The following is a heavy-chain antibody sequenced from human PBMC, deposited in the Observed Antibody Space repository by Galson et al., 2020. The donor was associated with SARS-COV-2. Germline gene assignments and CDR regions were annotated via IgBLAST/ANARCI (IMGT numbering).Heavy chain of an antibody. CDR1: GFTVSSNY. V-gene: IGHV3-53*01. CDR2: IYSGGST. D-gene: IGHD5-12*01. CDR3: ARVSGYDDNYYYYYFMDV. J-gene: IGHJ6*03. Sequence: GGSLRLSCAASGFTVSSNYMSWVRQAPGKGLEWVSVIYSGGSTYYADSVKGRFTISRDNSKNTLYLQMNSLRAEDTAVYYCARVSGYDDNYYYYYFMDVCGKGTTVTVSS.